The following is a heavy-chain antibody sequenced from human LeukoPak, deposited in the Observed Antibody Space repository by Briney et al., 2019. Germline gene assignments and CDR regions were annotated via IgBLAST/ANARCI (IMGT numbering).Heavy chain of an antibody. CDR1: GFTFSSYW. Sequence: GGSLTLSCEGSGFTFSSYWMSWVRQAPGKGLEWVANIKQDGSEKYYVDSVKGRFTISRDNAKNSLFLQMNSLRSDDTAVYYCASGGSYFGYWGQGTLVTVSS. CDR3: ASGGSYFGY. CDR2: IKQDGSEK. V-gene: IGHV3-7*05. J-gene: IGHJ4*02.